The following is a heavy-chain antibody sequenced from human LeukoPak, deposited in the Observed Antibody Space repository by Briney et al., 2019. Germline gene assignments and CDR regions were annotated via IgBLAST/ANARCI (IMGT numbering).Heavy chain of an antibody. CDR1: GLTFSSYA. J-gene: IGHJ4*02. CDR2: ISYDGSNK. CDR3: ARGVTVTTAFDY. Sequence: GGSLRLSCAASGLTFSSYAMHWVRQAPGKGLEWVAVISYDGSNKYYADSVKGRFTISRDNSKNTLYLQMNSLRAEDTAVYYCARGVTVTTAFDYWGQGTLVTVSS. D-gene: IGHD4-11*01. V-gene: IGHV3-30-3*01.